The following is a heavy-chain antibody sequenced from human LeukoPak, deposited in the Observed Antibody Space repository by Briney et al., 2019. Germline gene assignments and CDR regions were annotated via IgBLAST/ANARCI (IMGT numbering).Heavy chain of an antibody. V-gene: IGHV4-38-2*02. J-gene: IGHJ4*02. CDR2: IYHSGST. D-gene: IGHD1-26*01. Sequence: SETLSPTCTVSGYSTSSGYYWGWIRQPPGKGLEWIGSIYHSGSTYYNPSLKSRVTISVDTSKNQFSLKLSSVTAADTAVYYCARGLLWESDYWGQGTLVTVSS. CDR1: GYSTSSGYY. CDR3: ARGLLWESDY.